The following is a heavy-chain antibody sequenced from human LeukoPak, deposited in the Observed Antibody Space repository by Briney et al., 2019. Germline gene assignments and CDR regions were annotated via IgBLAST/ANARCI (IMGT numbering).Heavy chain of an antibody. D-gene: IGHD1-7*01. CDR1: GFTFSSYW. V-gene: IGHV3-74*01. CDR3: RTGPTVSDY. CDR2: INSDGSST. Sequence: VGSLRLSCAASGFTFSSYWMHWVRQAPGKGLVWVSRINSDGSSTSYADSVKGRFTISRDNAKNTLYLQMNSLRAEDTAVYYCRTGPTVSDYWGQGTLVTVSS. J-gene: IGHJ4*02.